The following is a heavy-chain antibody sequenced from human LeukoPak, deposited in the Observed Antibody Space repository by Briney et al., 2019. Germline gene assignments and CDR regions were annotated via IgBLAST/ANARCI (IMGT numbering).Heavy chain of an antibody. Sequence: GRSLRLSCAASGFTFSSYGMHWVRQAPGKGLEWVSYISSSSSTIYYADSVKGRFTISRDNAKNSLYLQMNSLRAEDTAVYYCARGGSSSLRYYYYYMDVWGKGTTVTVSS. CDR3: ARGGSSSLRYYYYYMDV. J-gene: IGHJ6*03. CDR2: ISSSSSTI. V-gene: IGHV3-48*01. CDR1: GFTFSSYG. D-gene: IGHD6-6*01.